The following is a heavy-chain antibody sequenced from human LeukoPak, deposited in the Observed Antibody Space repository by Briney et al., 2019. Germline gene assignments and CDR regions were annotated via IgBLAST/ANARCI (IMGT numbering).Heavy chain of an antibody. CDR2: INTDGSTT. CDR1: GFAFSSYW. D-gene: IGHD2-15*01. J-gene: IGHJ4*02. CDR3: ATSARTYIGSSLDY. V-gene: IGHV3-74*01. Sequence: GGSLRLSCAASGFAFSSYWMHWVRQAPGTGPVWVSRINTDGSTTSYADSVKGRFTISRDNAKNTLYLQMNSLRAEDTALYYCATSARTYIGSSLDYWGQGTLVTVSS.